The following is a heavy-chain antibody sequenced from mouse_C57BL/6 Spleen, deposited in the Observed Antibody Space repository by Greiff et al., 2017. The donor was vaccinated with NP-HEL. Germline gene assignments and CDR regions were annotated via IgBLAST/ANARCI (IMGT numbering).Heavy chain of an antibody. CDR3: ARGAAYYSNYEEFDY. D-gene: IGHD2-5*01. Sequence: VQLQQPGTELVKPGASVKLSCKASGYTFTSYWMHWVKQRPGQGLEWIGNINPSNGGTNYNEKFKSKATLTVDKSSSTAYMQLSSLTSEDSAVYYCARGAAYYSNYEEFDYWGQGTTLTVSS. CDR2: INPSNGGT. CDR1: GYTFTSYW. V-gene: IGHV1-53*01. J-gene: IGHJ2*01.